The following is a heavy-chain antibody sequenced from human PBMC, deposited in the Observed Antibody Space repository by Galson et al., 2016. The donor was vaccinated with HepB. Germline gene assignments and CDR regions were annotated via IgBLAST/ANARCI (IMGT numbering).Heavy chain of an antibody. D-gene: IGHD5-24*01. V-gene: IGHV3-48*04. Sequence: SLRLSCAASEFTFSSHSMNWVRQAPGKGLEWVSYIDRSSSTIYYADSVKGRFTIPRDNAKNSLYLQMNSLRAEDTAVYYCARMATTPYYFDCWGQGTLVTVSS. J-gene: IGHJ4*02. CDR3: ARMATTPYYFDC. CDR1: EFTFSSHS. CDR2: IDRSSSTI.